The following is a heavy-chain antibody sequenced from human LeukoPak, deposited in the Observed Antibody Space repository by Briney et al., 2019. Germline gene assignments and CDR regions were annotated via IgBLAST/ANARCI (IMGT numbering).Heavy chain of an antibody. CDR1: GFTVSSDF. J-gene: IGHJ4*02. Sequence: QSGGSLRLSCAASGFTVSSDFMGWVRQPPGKGLEWVSIIHSGGDTYYADSVKGRFTISRDNSKDTLFLQMNSLRAEDTAIYYCAKDSPVATRWGQGTLVTVSS. D-gene: IGHD1-26*01. CDR2: IHSGGDT. V-gene: IGHV3-53*01. CDR3: AKDSPVATR.